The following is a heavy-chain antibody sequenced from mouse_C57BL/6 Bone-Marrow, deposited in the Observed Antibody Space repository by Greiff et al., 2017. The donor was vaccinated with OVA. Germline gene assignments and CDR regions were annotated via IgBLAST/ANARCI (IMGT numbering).Heavy chain of an antibody. D-gene: IGHD2-4*01. CDR1: GFSLTSYA. CDR2: IWTGGGT. Sequence: VQLQQSGPGLVAPSQSLSITCTVSGFSLTSYAISWVRQPPGKGLEWLGVIWTGGGTNYNSALKSRLSISKDNSKSQVFLKMNSLQTDDTARYYCARWMGPYYDYDEGFDYWGQGTTLTVSS. CDR3: ARWMGPYYDYDEGFDY. V-gene: IGHV2-9-1*01. J-gene: IGHJ2*01.